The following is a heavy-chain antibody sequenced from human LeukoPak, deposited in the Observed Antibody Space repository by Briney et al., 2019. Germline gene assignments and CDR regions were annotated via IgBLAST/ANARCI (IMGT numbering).Heavy chain of an antibody. Sequence: SETLSLTCAVYGGSFSGYYWSWIRQPPGKGLEWIGEINHSGSTNYNPSLKSRVTISVDTSKNQFSLKLSSVTAADTAVYYCARSRGYSGYAYDAFDLWGQGTMVTVSS. D-gene: IGHD5-12*01. J-gene: IGHJ3*01. CDR3: ARSRGYSGYAYDAFDL. CDR1: GGSFSGYY. V-gene: IGHV4-34*01. CDR2: INHSGST.